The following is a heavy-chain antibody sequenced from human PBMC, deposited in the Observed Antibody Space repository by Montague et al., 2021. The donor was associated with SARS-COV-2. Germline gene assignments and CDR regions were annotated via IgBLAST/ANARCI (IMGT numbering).Heavy chain of an antibody. D-gene: IGHD2-2*01. Sequence: SETLSLTCTVSGGSISSSSYYWGWIRQPPGKGLEWIGYIYYSGSTYYNPSLKSRVTISVDTSKNQFSLKLSSVTAADTAVYYCARRDGYCSSTRCPHWFDPWGQGTLVTVSS. J-gene: IGHJ5*02. CDR1: GGSISSSSYY. CDR2: IYYSGST. V-gene: IGHV4-39*01. CDR3: ARRDGYCSSTRCPHWFDP.